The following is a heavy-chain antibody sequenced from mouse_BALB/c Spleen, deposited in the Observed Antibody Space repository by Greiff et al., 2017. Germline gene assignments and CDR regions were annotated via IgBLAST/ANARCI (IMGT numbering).Heavy chain of an antibody. V-gene: IGHV5-17*02. J-gene: IGHJ2*01. D-gene: IGHD1-1*01. Sequence: VKLMESGGGLVQPGGSRKLSCAASGFTFSSFGMHWVRQAPEKGLEWVAYISSGSSTIYYADTVKGRFTISRDNPKNTLFLQMTSLRSEDTAMYYCARPYYYGSSYFDYWGQGTTLTVSS. CDR3: ARPYYYGSSYFDY. CDR2: ISSGSSTI. CDR1: GFTFSSFG.